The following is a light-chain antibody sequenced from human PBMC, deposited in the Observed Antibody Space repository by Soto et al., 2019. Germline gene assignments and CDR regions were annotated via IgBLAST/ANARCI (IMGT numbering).Light chain of an antibody. CDR2: DAS. Sequence: EIVLTQSPATLSLSPGERATLSCRASQSVGYYLAWYQQKPGQAPRLLIYDASNRATGIPARFSGSGSGTDFTLTISSLEPEDFAVYYCQQRSNWPPLFTFGPGTKVDIK. CDR1: QSVGYY. J-gene: IGKJ3*01. CDR3: QQRSNWPPLFT. V-gene: IGKV3-11*01.